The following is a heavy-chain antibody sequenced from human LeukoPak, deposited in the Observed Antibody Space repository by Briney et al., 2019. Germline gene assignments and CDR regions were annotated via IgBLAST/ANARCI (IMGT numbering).Heavy chain of an antibody. Sequence: PSETLSLTCAVSTYSLSSDYHWAWIRQSPGKGLEWIGSIYRSGRTYYNPAHKTRLIISVDTSKSQFSLRLYSVTTSDTAVYFCARHVSGNLWYFDDWGQGTLVIVSS. CDR3: ARHVSGNLWYFDD. D-gene: IGHD1-26*01. CDR1: TYSLSSDYH. V-gene: IGHV4-38-2*01. CDR2: IYRSGRT. J-gene: IGHJ4*02.